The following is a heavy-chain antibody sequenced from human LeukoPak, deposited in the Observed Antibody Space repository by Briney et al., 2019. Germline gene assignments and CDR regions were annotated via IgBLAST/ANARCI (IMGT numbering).Heavy chain of an antibody. D-gene: IGHD3-22*01. Sequence: GGSLGLSCAASGLTFSNYEMNWVRQAPGKGLEWVSYISSSGGIIYYADSVKGRFTISRDNAKNSLYLQMNSLRADDTAVYYCASPNYYDNSGYYYYFDYWGQGTLVTVSS. CDR2: ISSSGGII. V-gene: IGHV3-48*03. CDR1: GLTFSNYE. J-gene: IGHJ4*02. CDR3: ASPNYYDNSGYYYYFDY.